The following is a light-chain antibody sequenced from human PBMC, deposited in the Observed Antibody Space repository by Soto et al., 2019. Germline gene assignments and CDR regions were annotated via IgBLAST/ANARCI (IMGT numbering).Light chain of an antibody. V-gene: IGKV1-9*01. CDR2: APS. CDR1: QEITSF. Sequence: IQVTQSPLYLSASVGDRVTITCRASQEITSFVAWYQQQPEKAPKLLIFAPSRLQTGVPSRFSGSGSGTEFTISISSLQPEDFATYYCQQIHNFPLTYGTRNKVDIK. CDR3: QQIHNFPLT. J-gene: IGKJ3*01.